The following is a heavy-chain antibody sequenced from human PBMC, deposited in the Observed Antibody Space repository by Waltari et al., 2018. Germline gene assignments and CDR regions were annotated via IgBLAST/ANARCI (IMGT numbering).Heavy chain of an antibody. D-gene: IGHD2-2*01. CDR3: ASDCSGTSCYSAWVDP. CDR1: GGSFSGYY. Sequence: QVQLQQWGAGLLKPSETLSLTCAVYGGSFSGYYWSWIRQPPGKGLEWIGEINHGGGSNYNPSLKSRVTMSVDTSKNQLSLKLSAVTAADTAVYYGASDCSGTSCYSAWVDPRGQGTLGTVSS. J-gene: IGHJ5*02. V-gene: IGHV4-34*01. CDR2: INHGGGS.